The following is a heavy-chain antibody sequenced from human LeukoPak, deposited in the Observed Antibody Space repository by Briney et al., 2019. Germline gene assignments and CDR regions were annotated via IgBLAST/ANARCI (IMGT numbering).Heavy chain of an antibody. Sequence: PSETLSLTCTVSGYSISSAYYWGWIRQPPGRGLEWIGTIYHSGSTYYNPSLKSRVTISVDTSKNQFSLKLSSVTAADTAVYYCARGAYDSSGYSGDYFDYWGQGTLVTVSS. CDR3: ARGAYDSSGYSGDYFDY. V-gene: IGHV4-38-2*02. D-gene: IGHD3-22*01. CDR2: IYHSGST. J-gene: IGHJ4*02. CDR1: GYSISSAYY.